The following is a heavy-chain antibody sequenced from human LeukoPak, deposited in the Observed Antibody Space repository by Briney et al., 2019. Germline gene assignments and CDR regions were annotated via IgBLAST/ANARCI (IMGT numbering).Heavy chain of an antibody. Sequence: ASVKVSCKASGYTFTNYSMHWVRQAPGQGLEWMGLINPTGASTNYAPTFRGRVTMTRDKSTTTVYMELSSLRSEDTAVYYCAREESGGYFDYWGQGTLVTVSS. D-gene: IGHD2-8*02. CDR3: AREESGGYFDY. CDR1: GYTFTNYS. CDR2: INPTGAST. V-gene: IGHV1-46*01. J-gene: IGHJ4*02.